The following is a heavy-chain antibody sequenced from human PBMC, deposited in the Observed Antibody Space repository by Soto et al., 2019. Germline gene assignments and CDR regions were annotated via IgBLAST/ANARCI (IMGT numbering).Heavy chain of an antibody. CDR1: GFTFSNYG. V-gene: IGHV3-33*01. J-gene: IGHJ6*02. D-gene: IGHD5-12*01. Sequence: QVQLVESGGGVVQPGRSLRLSCAASGFTFSNYGMHWVRQAPGKGLEWVAHVWYDGRNKYYRDSVQGRFSISRDNSKNTLYLQMHSLRDEDTAVYYCVRAAGYSGNDYVYYYGMDVWGQGTTVTVSS. CDR3: VRAAGYSGNDYVYYYGMDV. CDR2: VWYDGRNK.